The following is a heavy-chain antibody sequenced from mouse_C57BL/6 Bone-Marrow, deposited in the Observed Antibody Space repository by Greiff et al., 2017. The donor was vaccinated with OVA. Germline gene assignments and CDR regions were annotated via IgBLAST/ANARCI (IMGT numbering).Heavy chain of an antibody. CDR1: GYTFTSYW. D-gene: IGHD1-1*01. J-gene: IGHJ1*03. V-gene: IGHV1-61*01. CDR3: ARGDYYGSSWYFDV. Sequence: VQLQQPGAELVRPGSSVKLSCKASGYTFTSYWMDWVKQRPGQGLEWIGNIYPSDSETHYNQKFKDKATLTVDKSYSTAYMQLSSLTSEDSAVYYCARGDYYGSSWYFDVWGTGTTVTVSS. CDR2: IYPSDSET.